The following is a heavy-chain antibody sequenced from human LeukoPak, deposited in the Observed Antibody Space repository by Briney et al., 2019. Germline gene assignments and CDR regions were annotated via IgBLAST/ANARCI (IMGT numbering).Heavy chain of an antibody. D-gene: IGHD6-19*01. J-gene: IGHJ6*02. V-gene: IGHV4-59*01. CDR2: IYYSGST. CDR3: ARGSAVAGTVLGYYGMDV. Sequence: SETLSLTCTVSGGSISSYYWSWIRQPPGKGLGWIGYIYYSGSTNYNPSLKSRVTISVDTSKNQFSLKLSSVTAADTAVYYCARGSAVAGTVLGYYGMDVWGQGTTVTVSS. CDR1: GGSISSYY.